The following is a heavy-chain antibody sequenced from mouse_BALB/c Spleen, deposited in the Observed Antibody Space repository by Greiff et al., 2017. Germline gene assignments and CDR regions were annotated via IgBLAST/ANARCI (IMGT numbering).Heavy chain of an antibody. CDR2: INPGSGGT. J-gene: IGHJ3*01. Sequence: VKLQQSGAELVRPGTSVKVSCKASGYAFTNYLIEWVKQRPGQGLEWIGVINPGSGGTNYNEKFKGKATLTADKSSSTAYMQLSSLTSDDSAVYFCARSATASWFAYWGQGTLVTVSA. CDR3: ARSATASWFAY. V-gene: IGHV1-54*01. CDR1: GYAFTNYL. D-gene: IGHD1-2*01.